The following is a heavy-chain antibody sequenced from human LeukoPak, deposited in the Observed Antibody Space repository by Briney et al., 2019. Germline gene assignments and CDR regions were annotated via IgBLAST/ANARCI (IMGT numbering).Heavy chain of an antibody. D-gene: IGHD1-26*01. CDR2: IREDGSAK. CDR1: GFTFSGYW. Sequence: GGSLRLSCAASGFTFSGYWMSWVRQAPGKGLEWVGNIREDGSAKYYVDSVEGRFTISRDNAKNSLYLQMNSLRAEDTAVYYCAREITWELPPIWGQGTMVTVSS. V-gene: IGHV3-7*01. J-gene: IGHJ3*02. CDR3: AREITWELPPI.